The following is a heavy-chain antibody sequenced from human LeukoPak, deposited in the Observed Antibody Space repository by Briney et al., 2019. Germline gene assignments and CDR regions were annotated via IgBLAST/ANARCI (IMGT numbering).Heavy chain of an antibody. D-gene: IGHD2-2*01. J-gene: IGHJ4*02. Sequence: ASVKLSCKASGYTFTSYGISWVRQAPGQGLEWMGWISAYNGNTNYAQKLQGRVTMTTDTSTSTAYMELRSLRSDDTAVYYCARGLAVVVPAAMGYWGQGTLVTVCS. V-gene: IGHV1-18*01. CDR3: ARGLAVVVPAAMGY. CDR1: GYTFTSYG. CDR2: ISAYNGNT.